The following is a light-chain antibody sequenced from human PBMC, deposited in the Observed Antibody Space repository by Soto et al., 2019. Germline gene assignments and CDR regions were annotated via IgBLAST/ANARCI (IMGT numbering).Light chain of an antibody. Sequence: DIQMTQSPSSLSASVGDRVTISCRASQNVRNYLNWYQQRPGKAPKLLIFAASSLQSGVPSRFSGNGSATDFSRTINSMQPEDFATYYCQQSFTTLKAFGPGTKVEIK. CDR2: AAS. CDR3: QQSFTTLKA. J-gene: IGKJ1*01. CDR1: QNVRNY. V-gene: IGKV1-39*01.